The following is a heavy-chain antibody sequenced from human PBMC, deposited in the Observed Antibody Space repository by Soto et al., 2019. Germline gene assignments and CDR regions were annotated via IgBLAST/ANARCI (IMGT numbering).Heavy chain of an antibody. Sequence: TGGSLRLSCAASGFTFSSYWMHWVRQAPGKGLVRVSRINSDGSSTSYADSVKGRFTISRDNAKNTLYLQMNSLRAEDTAVYYCARGYYDILTGYYDTGCFDYWGQGTLVTVSS. D-gene: IGHD3-9*01. CDR2: INSDGSST. CDR1: GFTFSSYW. V-gene: IGHV3-74*01. CDR3: ARGYYDILTGYYDTGCFDY. J-gene: IGHJ4*02.